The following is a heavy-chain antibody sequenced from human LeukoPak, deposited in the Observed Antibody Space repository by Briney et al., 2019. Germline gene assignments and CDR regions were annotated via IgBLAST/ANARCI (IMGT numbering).Heavy chain of an antibody. CDR3: ARARYCSSTSCYDGNAFDI. Sequence: SETLSLTCTVSGGSVSSATYYWSWIRQPPGKGLEWIGYIYYSGSTNYNPSLKSRVTISLDTSKNQFSLKLSSVTAADTAVYYCARARYCSSTSCYDGNAFDIWGQGTMVTVSP. D-gene: IGHD2-2*01. J-gene: IGHJ3*02. V-gene: IGHV4-61*01. CDR1: GGSVSSATYY. CDR2: IYYSGST.